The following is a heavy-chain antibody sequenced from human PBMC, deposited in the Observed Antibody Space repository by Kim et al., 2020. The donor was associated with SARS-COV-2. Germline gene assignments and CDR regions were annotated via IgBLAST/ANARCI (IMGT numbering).Heavy chain of an antibody. CDR2: ISGSGGST. J-gene: IGHJ4*02. CDR3: AIHRAGYYDSSGYPQPLRY. V-gene: IGHV3-23*01. Sequence: GGSLRLSCAASGFTFSSYAMSWVRQAPGKGLEWVSAISGSGGSTYYADSVKGRFTISRDNSKNTLYLQMNSLRAEDTAVYYCAIHRAGYYDSSGYPQPLRYWGQRTLVTVSS. D-gene: IGHD3-22*01. CDR1: GFTFSSYA.